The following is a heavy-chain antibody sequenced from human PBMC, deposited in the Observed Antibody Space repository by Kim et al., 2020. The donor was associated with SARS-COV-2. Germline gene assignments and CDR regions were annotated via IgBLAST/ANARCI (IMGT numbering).Heavy chain of an antibody. J-gene: IGHJ5*02. V-gene: IGHV3-30*01. CDR3: ARGITGTPSWFDP. Sequence: YAASVQGRLTISRDNSKNTLYLQMNSLRAEDTAVYYCARGITGTPSWFDPWGQGTLVTVSS. D-gene: IGHD1-20*01.